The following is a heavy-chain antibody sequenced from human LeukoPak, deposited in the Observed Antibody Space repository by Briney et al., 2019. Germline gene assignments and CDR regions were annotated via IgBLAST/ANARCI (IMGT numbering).Heavy chain of an antibody. CDR1: GFTFSSYW. D-gene: IGHD5-18*01. J-gene: IGHJ4*02. Sequence: LSGGSLRLSCAASGFTFSSYWMSWVSQAPGKGLEWVANIKQDGSEKYYVDSVKGRFTISRDNAKNSLYLQMNSLRAEDTAVYYCARDWSTAMVTGGDFDYWGQGTLVTVSS. CDR2: IKQDGSEK. CDR3: ARDWSTAMVTGGDFDY. V-gene: IGHV3-7*01.